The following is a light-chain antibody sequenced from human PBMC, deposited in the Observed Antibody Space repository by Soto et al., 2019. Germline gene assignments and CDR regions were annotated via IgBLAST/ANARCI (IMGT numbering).Light chain of an antibody. V-gene: IGKV3-15*01. CDR1: QSVSSN. CDR2: GAS. J-gene: IGKJ1*01. CDR3: QQYNNWPPWT. Sequence: EIVMTQSPATLSVSPGERATLSCRASQSVSSNLAWYQQKPGQAPRLLIYGASTRATGIPARFSGSGSGIEFTLTISSLQSEDFAVYYWQQYNNWPPWTFGQGTKVEIK.